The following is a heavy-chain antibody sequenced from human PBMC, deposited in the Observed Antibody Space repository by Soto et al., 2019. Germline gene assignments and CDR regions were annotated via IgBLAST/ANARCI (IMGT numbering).Heavy chain of an antibody. CDR3: ARDLYGFGELLPKGGWSDP. D-gene: IGHD3-10*01. Sequence: GASVKVSCKASGYTFTSYAMHWVRQAPGQRLEWMGWINAGNGNTKYSQKFQGRVTITRDTSASTAYMELSSLRSEDTAVYYCARDLYGFGELLPKGGWSDPWGQGTLVTVS. CDR2: INAGNGNT. J-gene: IGHJ5*02. V-gene: IGHV1-3*01. CDR1: GYTFTSYA.